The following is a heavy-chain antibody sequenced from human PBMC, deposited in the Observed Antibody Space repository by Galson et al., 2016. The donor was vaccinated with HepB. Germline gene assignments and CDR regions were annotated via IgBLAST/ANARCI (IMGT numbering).Heavy chain of an antibody. CDR2: ITAGGNTI. V-gene: IGHV3-48*02. CDR3: ARAGVAYETSGYFYGQLDY. D-gene: IGHD3-22*01. Sequence: SLRLSCAASEFSFRSYSMNWVRQAPGKGLEWLSSITAGGNTIYYADSVKGRFTISRDNAKSSLYLQMNNLRDDDTAVYFCARAGVAYETSGYFYGQLDYWGQGTLVIVSS. J-gene: IGHJ4*02. CDR1: EFSFRSYS.